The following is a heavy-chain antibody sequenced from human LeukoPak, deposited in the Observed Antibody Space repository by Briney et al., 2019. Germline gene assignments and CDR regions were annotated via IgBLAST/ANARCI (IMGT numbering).Heavy chain of an antibody. CDR1: GFTFSGSA. CDR3: VRQGDYRHWYFDL. V-gene: IGHV3-73*01. Sequence: GGSLRLSCATSGFTFSGSAIHWVRQAAGKGLEWVGRIRNKAHNYVTTYGASLKGRFTISRDDASNTAFLQMNSLETEDTAIYYCVRQGDYRHWYFDLWGSGAPVTVSS. J-gene: IGHJ2*01. D-gene: IGHD4-17*01. CDR2: IRNKAHNYVT.